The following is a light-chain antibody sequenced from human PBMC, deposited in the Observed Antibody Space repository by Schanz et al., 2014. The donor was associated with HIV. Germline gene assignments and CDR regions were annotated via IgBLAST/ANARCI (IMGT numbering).Light chain of an antibody. V-gene: IGKV3-20*01. Sequence: EFVLTQSPGTLSLSPGERAALSCRASQSFSSSSLAWYQQEPGQSPRLLIYATSTRAAGIPDRFSGTGSGTDFTLTISRLEPEDFAVYFCQYFGNSGGTFGGGTKVEIK. J-gene: IGKJ4*01. CDR3: QYFGNSGGT. CDR2: ATS. CDR1: QSFSSSS.